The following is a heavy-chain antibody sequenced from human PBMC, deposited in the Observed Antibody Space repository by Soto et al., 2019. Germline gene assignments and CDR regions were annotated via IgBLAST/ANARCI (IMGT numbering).Heavy chain of an antibody. CDR1: GFTFSSYS. Sequence: EVQLVESGGGLVQPGGSLRLSCAASGFTFSSYSMNWVRQAPGKGLEWVAEFSSSIITKYYEDSVKGRFTISRDNAKNSLYLQMNSLRDEDTAVYYCARSGVAYSGYDYYFDYWGQGTLVTVSS. D-gene: IGHD5-12*01. V-gene: IGHV3-48*02. J-gene: IGHJ4*02. CDR2: FSSSIITK. CDR3: ARSGVAYSGYDYYFDY.